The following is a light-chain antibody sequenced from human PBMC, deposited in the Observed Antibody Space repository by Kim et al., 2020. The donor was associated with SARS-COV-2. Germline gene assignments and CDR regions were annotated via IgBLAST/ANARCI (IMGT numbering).Light chain of an antibody. CDR2: DNN. CDR3: GTWDSSLSKV. J-gene: IGLJ2*01. Sequence: PGQKVTISCSGSSSNIGNNYVSWYQQLPGTAPKLLIYDNNKRPSGIPDRFSGSKSGTSATLGITGLQTGDEADYYCGTWDSSLSKVFGGGTQLTFL. CDR1: SSNIGNNY. V-gene: IGLV1-51*01.